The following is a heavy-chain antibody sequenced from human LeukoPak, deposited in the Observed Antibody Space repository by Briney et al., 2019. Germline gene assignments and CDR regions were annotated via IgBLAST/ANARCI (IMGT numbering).Heavy chain of an antibody. CDR1: GFTFSSYG. D-gene: IGHD3-10*01. CDR3: ARDHVVRGVTYDY. J-gene: IGHJ4*02. V-gene: IGHV3-33*01. Sequence: GGSLRLSCAASGFTFSSYGMHWVRQAPGKGLERVAVIWYDGSNKYYADSVKGRFTISRDNSKNTLYLQMNSLRAEDTAVYYCARDHVVRGVTYDYWGQGTLVTVSS. CDR2: IWYDGSNK.